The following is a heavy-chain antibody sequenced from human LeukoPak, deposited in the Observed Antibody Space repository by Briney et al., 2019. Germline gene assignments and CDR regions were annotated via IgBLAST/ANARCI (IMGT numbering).Heavy chain of an antibody. J-gene: IGHJ6*02. CDR3: ARDRRYYYDSSGYSTIFGMDV. CDR1: GGTFSSYA. Sequence: SVKVSCKASGGTFSSYAISWVRQAPGQGLEWMGGIIPIFGTANYAQKFQGRVTITADESTSTAYMELSSLRSEDTAVYYCARDRRYYYDSSGYSTIFGMDVWGQGTTVTVSS. V-gene: IGHV1-69*13. CDR2: IIPIFGTA. D-gene: IGHD3-22*01.